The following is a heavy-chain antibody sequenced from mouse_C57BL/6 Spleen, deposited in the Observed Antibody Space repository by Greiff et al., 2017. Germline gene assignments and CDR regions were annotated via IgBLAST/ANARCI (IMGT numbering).Heavy chain of an antibody. V-gene: IGHV1-50*01. D-gene: IGHD4-1*01. CDR2: IDPSDSYT. CDR1: GYTFTSYW. Sequence: QVQLQQPGAELVKPGASVKLSCKASGYTFTSYWMQWVKQRPGQGLEWIGEIDPSDSYTNYNQKFKGKATLTVDTSSSTAYMQLSSLTSEDSAVYYCSRVETGYFDYWGQGTTRTVSS. CDR3: SRVETGYFDY. J-gene: IGHJ2*01.